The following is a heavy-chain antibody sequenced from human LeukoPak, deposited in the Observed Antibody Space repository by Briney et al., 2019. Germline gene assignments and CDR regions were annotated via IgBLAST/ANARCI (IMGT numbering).Heavy chain of an antibody. CDR1: GYTFTNYY. CDR3: ARRITIFGVADFSMDV. D-gene: IGHD3-3*01. Sequence: ASVKVSCKASGYTFTNYYMHWVRQAPGQGLEWMGIINPSGGSTSYAQKFQGRVTMTRDTSTSTVYMELSSLRSEDTAVYYCARRITIFGVADFSMDVWGQGTTVTVSS. V-gene: IGHV1-46*01. J-gene: IGHJ6*02. CDR2: INPSGGST.